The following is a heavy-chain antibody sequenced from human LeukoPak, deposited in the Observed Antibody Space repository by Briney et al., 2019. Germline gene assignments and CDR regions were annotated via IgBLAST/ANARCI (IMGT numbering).Heavy chain of an antibody. CDR2: IWSDGSNK. Sequence: PGMSLRLSCTTSGFTFSSLGFYRVRQAPGKGLEWVADIWSDGSNKYYADSVKGRFTISRDDSKNTLYLQMNSLRAEDTAVYYCARDFSLQLFDYWGQGTLVTV. CDR3: ARDFSLQLFDY. V-gene: IGHV3-33*01. CDR1: GFTFSSLG. J-gene: IGHJ4*02. D-gene: IGHD5-24*01.